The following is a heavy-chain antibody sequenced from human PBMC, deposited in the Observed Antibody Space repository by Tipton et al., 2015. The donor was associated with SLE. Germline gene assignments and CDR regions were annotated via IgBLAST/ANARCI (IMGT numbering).Heavy chain of an antibody. CDR2: INQSGST. V-gene: IGHV4-34*01. CDR1: GGSVSGYY. J-gene: IGHJ3*02. Sequence: TLSLTCAVYGGSVSGYYWSWIRQPPGKGLEWIGEINQSGSTKYNPSLKSRVTISLDTSKNQFSLKLSSVTAADTAVYYCASPGIAVAGVDAFDIWGKGTMVTVSS. CDR3: ASPGIAVAGVDAFDI. D-gene: IGHD6-19*01.